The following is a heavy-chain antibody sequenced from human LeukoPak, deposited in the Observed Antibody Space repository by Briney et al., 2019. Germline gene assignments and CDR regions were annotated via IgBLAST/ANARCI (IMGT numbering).Heavy chain of an antibody. CDR2: IYYSGST. CDR3: ARHGNPYCGGDCYRGEFDY. CDR1: GGSISSYY. Sequence: SETLSLTCTVSGGSISSYYWSWIRQPPGKGLEWIGYIYYSGSTNYNPPLKSRVTISVDTSKNRFSLKLSSVTAADTAVYYCARHGNPYCGGDCYRGEFDYWGQGTLVTVSS. D-gene: IGHD2-21*02. J-gene: IGHJ4*02. V-gene: IGHV4-59*08.